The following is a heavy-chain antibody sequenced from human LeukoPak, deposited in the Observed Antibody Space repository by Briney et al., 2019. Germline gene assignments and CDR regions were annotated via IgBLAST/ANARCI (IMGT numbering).Heavy chain of an antibody. CDR1: GFTFDDYA. CDR3: ARNGRGYFDY. J-gene: IGHJ4*02. CDR2: ISWNSGSI. D-gene: IGHD3-10*01. V-gene: IGHV3-9*01. Sequence: GGSLRLSCAASGFTFDDYAMHWVRQAPGKGLEWVSGISWNSGSIGYADSVKGRFTISRDNAKNSLYLQMNSLRAEDTAVYYCARNGRGYFDYWGQGTLVTVSS.